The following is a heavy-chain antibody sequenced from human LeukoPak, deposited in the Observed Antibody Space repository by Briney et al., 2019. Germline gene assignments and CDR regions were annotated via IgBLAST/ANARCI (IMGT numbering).Heavy chain of an antibody. CDR2: IYPGDSET. D-gene: IGHD1-26*01. Sequence: GESLKISCKGSGYRFASYWIAWVRQMPGKGLEWMAIIYPGDSETRYSPSFQGQVTISADKSISTAYLQWSSLKASDTAMYFCARPGSSWDQMDVWGKGTTVTVAS. CDR1: GYRFASYW. J-gene: IGHJ6*04. CDR3: ARPGSSWDQMDV. V-gene: IGHV5-51*01.